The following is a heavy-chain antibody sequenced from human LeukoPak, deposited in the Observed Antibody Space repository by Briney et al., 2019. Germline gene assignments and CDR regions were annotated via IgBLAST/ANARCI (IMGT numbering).Heavy chain of an antibody. Sequence: SETLSLTCAVYGGSFSGYYWSWIRQPPGKGLEWIGEINHSGSTNYNPSLKSRVTISVDTSKNQFSLKLSSVTAADTAVYYCARGTKYRYCSGGSCYSGRPYFDYWGQGTLVTVSS. CDR1: GGSFSGYY. CDR2: INHSGST. CDR3: ARGTKYRYCSGGSCYSGRPYFDY. J-gene: IGHJ4*02. V-gene: IGHV4-34*01. D-gene: IGHD2-15*01.